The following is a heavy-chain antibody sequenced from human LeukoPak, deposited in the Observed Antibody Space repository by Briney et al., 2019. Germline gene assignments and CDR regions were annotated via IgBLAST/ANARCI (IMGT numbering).Heavy chain of an antibody. J-gene: IGHJ4*02. V-gene: IGHV1-2*04. Sequence: GASVKVSCKASGYTFTGYYMHWVRQAPGQGLEWMGWINPNSGGTNYAQKFQGWVTMTRDTSISTAYMELSSLRSEDTAVYYCARAPYYYDSSGYRKPFDYWGQGTLVTVSS. D-gene: IGHD3-22*01. CDR1: GYTFTGYY. CDR3: ARAPYYYDSSGYRKPFDY. CDR2: INPNSGGT.